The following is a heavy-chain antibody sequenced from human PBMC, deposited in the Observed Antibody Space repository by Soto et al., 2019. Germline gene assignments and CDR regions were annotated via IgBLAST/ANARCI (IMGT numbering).Heavy chain of an antibody. V-gene: IGHV3-23*01. CDR3: SKLPLKVPLTCDY. CDR1: GLTFSTYA. Sequence: VQLLESGGGLVQAGGSLRLSCAASGLTFSTYAIAWVRQAPGKGLEWVTSISSSSGSTFYPDSVKGRFTIYRDNSENTLSLQMTSLRAEDTAVYYCSKLPLKVPLTCDYWGQGALFTVSS. D-gene: IGHD3-16*01. CDR2: ISSSSGST. J-gene: IGHJ4*02.